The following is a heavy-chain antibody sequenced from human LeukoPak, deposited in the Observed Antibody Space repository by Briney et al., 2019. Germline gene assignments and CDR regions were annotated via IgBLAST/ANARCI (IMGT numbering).Heavy chain of an antibody. D-gene: IGHD5-24*01. CDR3: AREGRWLHLDY. Sequence: GGSLRLSCAASGFTFSSYWMRWVRQAPGKGVEGVANIKQYGSQKYYVDSVRGRFTISRDNAKNSLYLQMNSLRAEDTAVYYCAREGRWLHLDYWGQGTLVTVSS. CDR1: GFTFSSYW. CDR2: IKQYGSQK. J-gene: IGHJ4*02. V-gene: IGHV3-7*01.